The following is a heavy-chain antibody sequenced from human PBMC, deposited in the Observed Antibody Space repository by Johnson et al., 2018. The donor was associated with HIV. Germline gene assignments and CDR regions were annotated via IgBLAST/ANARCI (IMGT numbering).Heavy chain of an antibody. CDR2: VKSKTDGGTM. J-gene: IGHJ3*02. V-gene: IGHV3-15*01. CDR3: SSPNFWSGQSLSKAFDI. Sequence: VQLVESGGGLVKPGGSLRLSCTASGFTFRHAWMSWVRQAPGKGLEWIGRVKSKTDGGTMDYAAPVKGRFTMSRDDSKGIAYLEMNSLRTEDTGVYYCSSPNFWSGQSLSKAFDIWGRGTMVTVSS. CDR1: GFTFRHAW. D-gene: IGHD3-3*01.